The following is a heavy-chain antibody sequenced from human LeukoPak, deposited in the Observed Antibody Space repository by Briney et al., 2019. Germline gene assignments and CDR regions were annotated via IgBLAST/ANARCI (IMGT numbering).Heavy chain of an antibody. J-gene: IGHJ4*02. V-gene: IGHV5-51*01. Sequence: GESLKISCKGSGYSFTSYCIGWVRQMPGKGLEWMGIIYPGECDTKYSPSFKGQVTFSADKSISTAYLQWSSLKASDTAMYYCARAYYDYVWGSYFFDYWGQGTLVTVSS. CDR3: ARAYYDYVWGSYFFDY. CDR1: GYSFTSYC. CDR2: IYPGECDT. D-gene: IGHD3-16*01.